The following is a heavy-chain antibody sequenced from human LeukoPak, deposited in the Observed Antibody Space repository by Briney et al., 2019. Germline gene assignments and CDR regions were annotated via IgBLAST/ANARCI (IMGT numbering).Heavy chain of an antibody. Sequence: SETLSLTCAVSGGSISSSNWWSWVRQPPGKGLEWIGEIYHSGSTNYNPSLESRVTISVDKSKNQFSLKLSSVTAADTAVYYCARDSNYYGSGSYYYLNWFDPWGQGTLVTVSS. V-gene: IGHV4-4*02. CDR3: ARDSNYYGSGSYYYLNWFDP. D-gene: IGHD3-10*01. J-gene: IGHJ5*02. CDR2: IYHSGST. CDR1: GGSISSSNW.